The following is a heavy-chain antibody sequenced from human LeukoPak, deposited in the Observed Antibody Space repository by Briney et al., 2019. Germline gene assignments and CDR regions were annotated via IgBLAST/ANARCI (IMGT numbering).Heavy chain of an antibody. D-gene: IGHD1-26*01. Sequence: SETLSLTCAVYGGSFSGYYWSWIRQPPGKGLEWIGEINHSGSTNYNPSLKSRVTISVDASKNQFSLKLSSVTPEDTAVYFCARGRAYFFDNWAQGALVTVSS. CDR1: GGSFSGYY. CDR3: ARGRAYFFDN. CDR2: INHSGST. J-gene: IGHJ4*02. V-gene: IGHV4-34*01.